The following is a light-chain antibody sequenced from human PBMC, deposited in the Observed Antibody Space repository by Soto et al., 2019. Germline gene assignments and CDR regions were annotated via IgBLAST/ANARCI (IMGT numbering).Light chain of an antibody. V-gene: IGKV3-20*01. Sequence: EVSWTQCPGTMSLSPGERSPPSRGGIEIVSNNYLAWYQQKPGQAPRLLIYDASSRATGIQDRFSGSGSGTDFTLTIRRLEPEDFAVYYCQQYGKSPQAAWTFGPVTKVDI. J-gene: IGKJ1*01. CDR3: QQYGKSPQAAWT. CDR2: DAS. CDR1: EIVSNNY.